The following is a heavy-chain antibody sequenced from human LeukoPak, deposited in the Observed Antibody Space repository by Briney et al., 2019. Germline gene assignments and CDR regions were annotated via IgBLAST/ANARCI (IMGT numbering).Heavy chain of an antibody. V-gene: IGHV3-49*04. Sequence: PGRSLRLSCTASGFTFGDYAMSWVRQAPGKGLEWVGFIRSKAYGGATEYAASVKGRFTISRDDSKSIAYLQMNSLKTEDTAVYYCTSLRGSYSYWGQGTLVTVPS. D-gene: IGHD1-26*01. CDR2: IRSKAYGGAT. CDR3: TSLRGSYSY. J-gene: IGHJ4*02. CDR1: GFTFGDYA.